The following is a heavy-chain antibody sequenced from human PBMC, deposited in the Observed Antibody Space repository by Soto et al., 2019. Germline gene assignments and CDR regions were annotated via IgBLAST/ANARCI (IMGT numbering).Heavy chain of an antibody. J-gene: IGHJ6*02. CDR2: ISGSGGST. Sequence: EVQLLESGGGLVQPGGSLRPSCAASGFTFSSYAMSWVRQAPGKGLEWVSAISGSGGSTYYADSVKGRFTISRDNSKTTLYLQMNSRRAEDTAVYYCAKGTQIAARAPIGYYYYYGMDVWGQGTTVTVSS. CDR1: GFTFSSYA. D-gene: IGHD6-6*01. CDR3: AKGTQIAARAPIGYYYYYGMDV. V-gene: IGHV3-23*01.